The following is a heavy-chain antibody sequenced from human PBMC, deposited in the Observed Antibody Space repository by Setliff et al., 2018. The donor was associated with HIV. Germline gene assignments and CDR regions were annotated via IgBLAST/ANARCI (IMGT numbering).Heavy chain of an antibody. CDR1: GFTFSGSP. CDR2: IKTRADNYAT. D-gene: IGHD3-22*01. J-gene: IGHJ4*02. V-gene: IGHV3-73*01. Sequence: VGSLRLSCAASGFTFSGSPIHWVRQASGKGLEWLGRIKTRADNYATAYAASVKGRFTIPRDDSMNTAYLQMNSLKIEDTAVYYCTRPQYFYDIGGSDYWGQGTLVTVSS. CDR3: TRPQYFYDIGGSDY.